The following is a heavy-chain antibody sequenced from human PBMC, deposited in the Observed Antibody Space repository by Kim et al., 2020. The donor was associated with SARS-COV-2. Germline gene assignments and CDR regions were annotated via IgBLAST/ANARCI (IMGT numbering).Heavy chain of an antibody. D-gene: IGHD6-13*01. CDR2: INHSGST. V-gene: IGHV4-34*01. CDR3: ARGRWYSSSSRFDP. CDR1: GGSFSGYY. Sequence: SETLSLTCAVYGGSFSGYYWSWIRQPPGKGLEWIGEINHSGSTNYNPSLKSRVTISVDTSKNQFSLKLSSVTAADTAVYYCARGRWYSSSSRFDPWGQGTLVTVSS. J-gene: IGHJ5*02.